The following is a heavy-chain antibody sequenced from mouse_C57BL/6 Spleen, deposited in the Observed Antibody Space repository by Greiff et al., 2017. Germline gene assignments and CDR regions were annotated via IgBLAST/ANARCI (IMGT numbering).Heavy chain of an antibody. CDR3: ARRVDY. CDR2: ISSGCSTI. V-gene: IGHV5-17*01. CDR1: GFTFSDYG. J-gene: IGHJ3*01. Sequence: EVKLMESGGGLVKPGGSLKLSCAASGFTFSDYGMHWVRQAPEKGLEWVAYISSGCSTIYYADTVKGRFTISRDNAKNTLCLQMTSLRSEDTAMYYCARRVDYWGQGTLVTVSA. D-gene: IGHD1-1*01.